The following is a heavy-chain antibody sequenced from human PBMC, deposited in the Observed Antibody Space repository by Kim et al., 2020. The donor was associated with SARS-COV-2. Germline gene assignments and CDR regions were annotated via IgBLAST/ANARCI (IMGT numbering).Heavy chain of an antibody. CDR2: INHSGST. V-gene: IGHV4-34*01. CDR3: ARGLGSWYFYPERTNYWYFDL. J-gene: IGHJ2*01. D-gene: IGHD6-13*01. CDR1: GGSFSGYY. Sequence: SETLSLTCAVYGGSFSGYYWSWIRQPPGKGLEWIGEINHSGSTNYNPSLKSRVTISVDTSKNQFSLKLSSVTAADTAVYYCARGLGSWYFYPERTNYWYFDLWGRGTLVTVSS.